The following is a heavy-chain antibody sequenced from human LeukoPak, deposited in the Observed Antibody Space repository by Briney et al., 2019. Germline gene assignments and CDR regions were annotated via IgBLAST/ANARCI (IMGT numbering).Heavy chain of an antibody. J-gene: IGHJ4*02. CDR1: GGSISSSNW. D-gene: IGHD6-19*01. CDR2: IYHSGST. CDR3: ARASSSGWYPYYFDY. Sequence: PSETLSLTCAVSGGSISSSNWWSWVRQPPGKGLEWIGEIYHSGSTNYNPSLKSRVTISVDKSKNQFSLKLSSVTAADKAVYYCARASSSGWYPYYFDYWGQGTLVTVSS. V-gene: IGHV4-4*02.